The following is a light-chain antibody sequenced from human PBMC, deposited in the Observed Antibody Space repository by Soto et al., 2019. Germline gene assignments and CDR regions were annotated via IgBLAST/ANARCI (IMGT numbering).Light chain of an antibody. CDR3: SYNGGSNNPYV. CDR1: SSDIGGYNF. Sequence: QSALTQPPSASGSPGQSVAISCTGTSSDIGGYNFVSWYQQHPGKAPKLMIYDFTKRPSGVPDRFSGSKSGNTATLVVSGLQDEDEGDYYCSYNGGSNNPYVFGPGTKLTVL. CDR2: DFT. V-gene: IGLV2-8*01. J-gene: IGLJ1*01.